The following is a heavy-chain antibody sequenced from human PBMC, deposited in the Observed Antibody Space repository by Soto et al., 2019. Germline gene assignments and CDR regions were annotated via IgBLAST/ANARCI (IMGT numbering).Heavy chain of an antibody. V-gene: IGHV3-48*01. CDR1: GFTFSSYS. CDR2: ISSSSSTI. Sequence: QTGGSLRLSCAASGFTFSSYSMNWVRQAPGKGLEWVSYISSSSSTIYYADSVKGRFTISRDNAKNTLFLHMTSLRTEDTAVYYCSYGASQYFDCWGQGALVTVSS. J-gene: IGHJ4*02. CDR3: SYGASQYFDC. D-gene: IGHD4-17*01.